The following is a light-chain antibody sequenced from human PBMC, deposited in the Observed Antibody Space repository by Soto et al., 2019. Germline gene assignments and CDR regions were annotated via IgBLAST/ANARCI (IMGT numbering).Light chain of an antibody. CDR2: DPS. J-gene: IGKJ1*01. CDR3: LQDYNYPWT. V-gene: IGKV1-6*01. Sequence: AIQMTQSPSSLSASVGDRVTITCRASQGIGNDLGWYKQKPGKAPKLLIYDPSILQSGVPSRFSGSGSGTDFTLTTSSLQPEDFATYYCLQDYNYPWTFGPGTKVDIK. CDR1: QGIGND.